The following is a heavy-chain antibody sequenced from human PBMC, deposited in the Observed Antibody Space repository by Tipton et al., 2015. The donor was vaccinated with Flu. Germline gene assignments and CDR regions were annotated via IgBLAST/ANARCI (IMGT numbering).Heavy chain of an antibody. CDR2: IYYSGST. CDR1: GGTITSYY. V-gene: IGHV4-59*12. D-gene: IGHD3-16*01. CDR3: TRSSGANAYVWGGSYDFDF. Sequence: TLSLTCTVSGGTITSYYWSWIRQPPGKGLEWLVYIYYSGSTNYNPSLKSRVTITVDASKNQFSLRLSSVTAADTAVYYCTRSSGANAYVWGGSYDFDFWGQGTLVTVSP. J-gene: IGHJ4*02.